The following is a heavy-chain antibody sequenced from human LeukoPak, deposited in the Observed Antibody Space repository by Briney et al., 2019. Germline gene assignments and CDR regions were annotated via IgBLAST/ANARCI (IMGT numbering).Heavy chain of an antibody. Sequence: KPSETLSLTCAVSGGSISSYYWSWIRQPPGKGLEWIGYISYSGSTNYNPSLKSRVTISVDTSKNQFSLKLRSVTAADTAVYYCARDVASDYWGQGTLVTVSA. CDR1: GGSISSYY. CDR3: ARDVASDY. V-gene: IGHV4-59*12. CDR2: ISYSGST. J-gene: IGHJ4*02.